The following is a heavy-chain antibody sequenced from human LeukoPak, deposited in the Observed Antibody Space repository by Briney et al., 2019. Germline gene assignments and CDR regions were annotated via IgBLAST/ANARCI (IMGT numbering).Heavy chain of an antibody. D-gene: IGHD6-13*01. V-gene: IGHV4-59*01. CDR3: ARGASSSWYSLWKF. Sequence: SETLSLTCNVSGASISSYHWSWIRQPPGEGLEWIGYFYHSGGTNYNPSLKSRATISIDTSKNEVSLKLRSVTAADTAVYYCARGASSSWYSLWKFWGQGTLVTVSS. CDR1: GASISSYH. CDR2: FYHSGGT. J-gene: IGHJ4*02.